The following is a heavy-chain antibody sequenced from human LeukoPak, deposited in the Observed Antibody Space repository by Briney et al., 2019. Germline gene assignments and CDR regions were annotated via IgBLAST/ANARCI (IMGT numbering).Heavy chain of an antibody. CDR3: AIFVLRGY. Sequence: GASVKVSCKASGYTFTVYYMHWVRQAPGQGLEWMGWINPNSGGTNYAQKFQGRVTMTRDTSISTAYMELSSLRYDDTAVYYCAIFVLRGYWGQGTLVTVSS. J-gene: IGHJ4*02. D-gene: IGHD5-12*01. CDR1: GYTFTVYY. CDR2: INPNSGGT. V-gene: IGHV1-2*02.